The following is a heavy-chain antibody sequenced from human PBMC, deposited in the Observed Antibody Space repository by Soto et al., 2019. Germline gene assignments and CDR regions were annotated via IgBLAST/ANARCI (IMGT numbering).Heavy chain of an antibody. V-gene: IGHV3-15*07. Sequence: GGSLKLSCAVSGVTLSNVWMNWVRQAPGKGPEWVGRIKSKTDGGTTDYASPVKGRFTISRDDSENTLYLQMNSLKTEDTAVYFCSHGYYQYFASWGQGTLVTVS. CDR3: SHGYYQYFAS. D-gene: IGHD5-18*01. CDR2: IKSKTDGGTT. CDR1: GVTLSNVW. J-gene: IGHJ4*02.